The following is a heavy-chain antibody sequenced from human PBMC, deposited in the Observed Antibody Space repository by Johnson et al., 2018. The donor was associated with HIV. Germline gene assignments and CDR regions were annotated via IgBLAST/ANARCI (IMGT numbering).Heavy chain of an antibody. CDR1: GFTFSSYG. CDR2: IRYDGSNK. V-gene: IGHV3-30*02. D-gene: IGHD4/OR15-4a*01. Sequence: QVQLVESGGGVVQPGGSLRLSCAASGFTFSSYGMYWVRQAPGKGLEWVAFIRYDGSNKYYADSVKGRFTISRDNSKNTLYLQMNSLRAEDTAVYYCARENANDGWPNAFDIWDQGTMVTVSS. CDR3: ARENANDGWPNAFDI. J-gene: IGHJ3*02.